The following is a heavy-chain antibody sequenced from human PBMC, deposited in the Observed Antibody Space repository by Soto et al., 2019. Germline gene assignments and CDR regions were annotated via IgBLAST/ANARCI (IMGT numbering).Heavy chain of an antibody. V-gene: IGHV3-30-3*01. D-gene: IGHD6-13*01. J-gene: IGHJ4*02. CDR2: ISYDGSNK. CDR3: AREKGGRYSSSWYY. CDR1: GFTFSSYA. Sequence: QVQLVESGGGVVQPGRSLRLSCAASGFTFSSYAMHWVRQAPGKGLEWVAVISYDGSNKYYSDSVKGRFTISRDNSKNTLDLQMNSLRAEDTAVYYCAREKGGRYSSSWYYWGQGTLVTVSS.